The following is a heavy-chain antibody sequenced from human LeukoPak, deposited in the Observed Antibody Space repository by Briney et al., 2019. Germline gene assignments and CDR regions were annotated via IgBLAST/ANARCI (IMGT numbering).Heavy chain of an antibody. J-gene: IGHJ5*02. Sequence: SETLSLTCSVSGVSISGYYWSWIRQPAGKGLEWIGRIYIGGSTNYNPSLKSRVTMSVGTSKNQFSLRLSSVTAADTAVYYCARSWLNQPCNWFDPWGQGTLVTVSS. CDR1: GVSISGYY. CDR2: IYIGGST. V-gene: IGHV4-4*07. D-gene: IGHD3-22*01. CDR3: ARSWLNQPCNWFDP.